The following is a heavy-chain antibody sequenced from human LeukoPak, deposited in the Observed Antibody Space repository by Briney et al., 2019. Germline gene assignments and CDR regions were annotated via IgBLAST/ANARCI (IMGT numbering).Heavy chain of an antibody. CDR3: ARGLRAAVDY. CDR2: INHSGST. D-gene: IGHD6-13*01. J-gene: IGHJ4*02. CDR1: GGSFSGYY. Sequence: PSETLSLTCAVYGGSFSGYYWSWIRQPPGKGLEWIGEINHSGSTNYNPSLKSRVTISVDTSKNQFSLKLSSVTAADTAVYYCARGLRAAVDYLGQGTLVSVSS. V-gene: IGHV4-34*01.